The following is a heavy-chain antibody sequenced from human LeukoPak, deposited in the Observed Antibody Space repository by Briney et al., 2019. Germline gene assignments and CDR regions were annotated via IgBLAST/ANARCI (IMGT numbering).Heavy chain of an antibody. J-gene: IGHJ4*02. CDR3: AKVGSTGGRITMVRGGNDY. CDR1: GFTFSSYG. V-gene: IGHV3-23*01. CDR2: ISGSGGNT. Sequence: GGSLRLSCAASGFTFSSYGMSWVRQAPGKGLEWVSAISGSGGNTYYADSVKGRFTISRDNSKNTLYLQMNSLRAEDTAVYYCAKVGSTGGRITMVRGGNDYWGQGTLVTVSS. D-gene: IGHD3-10*01.